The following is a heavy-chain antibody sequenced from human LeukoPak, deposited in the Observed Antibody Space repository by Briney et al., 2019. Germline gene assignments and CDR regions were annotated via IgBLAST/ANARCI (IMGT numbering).Heavy chain of an antibody. V-gene: IGHV4-30-4*01. J-gene: IGHJ4*02. CDR2: IYYSGST. CDR3: ARSDSGYELDY. D-gene: IGHD5-12*01. CDR1: GGSLSSGDYY. Sequence: SQTLSLTCTVSGGSLSSGDYYWSWLRQPPGTGLEWFGYIYYSGSTYYNPSLNSRVTISVDTSKNQFSLKLSSVTGADTAVYYCARSDSGYELDYWGQGTLVTVSS.